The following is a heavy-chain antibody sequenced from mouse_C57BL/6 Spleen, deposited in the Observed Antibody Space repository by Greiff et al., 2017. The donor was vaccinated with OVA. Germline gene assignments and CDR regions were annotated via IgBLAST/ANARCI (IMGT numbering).Heavy chain of an antibody. CDR3: ARNYYYGSSYTFAY. CDR2: IYPGSGNT. Sequence: VQLQQSGAELVRPGASVKLSCKASGYTFTDYYINWVKQRPGQGLEWIARIYPGSGNTYYNEKFKGKATLTAEKSSSTAYMQLSSLTSEDSAVYFCARNYYYGSSYTFAYWGQGTLVTVSA. CDR1: GYTFTDYY. J-gene: IGHJ3*01. V-gene: IGHV1-76*01. D-gene: IGHD1-1*01.